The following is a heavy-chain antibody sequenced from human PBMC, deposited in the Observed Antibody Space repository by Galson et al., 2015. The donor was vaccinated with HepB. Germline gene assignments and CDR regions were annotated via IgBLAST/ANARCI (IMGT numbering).Heavy chain of an antibody. D-gene: IGHD4-17*01. CDR2: IGWDDDD. V-gene: IGHV2-70*04. J-gene: IGHJ3*01. CDR1: GFSLSTRGVR. Sequence: PALVTPTQTLTLTCTFSGFSLSTRGVRLAWLRQPPGKTLEWLARIGWDDDDIYNSRLKTRLSIKKDTSKNQVVLKMTKMDPEDTATYFCARLMFGDYVTFDLWGQGTLVTVSA. CDR3: ARLMFGDYVTFDL.